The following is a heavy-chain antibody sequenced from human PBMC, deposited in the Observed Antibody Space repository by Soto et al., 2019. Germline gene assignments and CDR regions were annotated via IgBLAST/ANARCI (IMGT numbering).Heavy chain of an antibody. D-gene: IGHD3-22*01. CDR2: INPSGGST. Sequence: GASVKVSCKASGYTFNSYYMHWVRQAPGQGLECMGIINPSGGSTSYAQKFQGRATMTRDTSTSTVYMELSSLRSEDTAVYYCARYQPRLDSSGFISATGAFDIWGQGTMVT. CDR3: ARYQPRLDSSGFISATGAFDI. CDR1: GYTFNSYY. J-gene: IGHJ3*02. V-gene: IGHV1-46*02.